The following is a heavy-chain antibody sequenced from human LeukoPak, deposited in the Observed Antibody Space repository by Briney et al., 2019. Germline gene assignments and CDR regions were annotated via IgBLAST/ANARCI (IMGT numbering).Heavy chain of an antibody. D-gene: IGHD3-10*01. CDR1: GYTFTSYD. CDR3: ARGTGRGSGSYRSYYYYMDV. J-gene: IGHJ6*03. CDR2: MNPNSGNT. V-gene: IGHV1-8*01. Sequence: ASVKVSCKASGYTFTSYDINWVRQATGQGLEWMGWMNPNSGNTGYAQKFQGRVTMTRNTSISTAYMELSSLRSEDTAVYYCARGTGRGSGSYRSYYYYMDVWGKGTTVTISS.